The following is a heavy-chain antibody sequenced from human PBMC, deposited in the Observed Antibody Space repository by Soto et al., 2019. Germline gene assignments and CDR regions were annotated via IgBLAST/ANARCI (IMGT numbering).Heavy chain of an antibody. D-gene: IGHD3-10*01. J-gene: IGHJ4*02. V-gene: IGHV1-18*01. CDR1: GYTFTSYG. CDR3: AREMVRGVGSDY. CDR2: ISTYNGNT. Sequence: QVQLVQSGAEVKKPGASVKVSCKASGYTFTSYGISWVRQAPGQGLEWMGWISTYNGNTKYAQKLQGRVTMTTDTSTRAEYMELRSLRSDDAAVFYWAREMVRGVGSDYWGQWTLVTVSS.